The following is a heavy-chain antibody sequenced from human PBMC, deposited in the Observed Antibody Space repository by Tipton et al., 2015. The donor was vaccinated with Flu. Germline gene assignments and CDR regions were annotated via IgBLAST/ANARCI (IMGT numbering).Heavy chain of an antibody. D-gene: IGHD3-10*02. J-gene: IGHJ4*02. CDR2: IYPSGTT. CDR3: ARLSYYDVDLKNFYFDY. V-gene: IGHV4-39*01. Sequence: TLSLTCTVSSGSIGSTNYFCAWIRQPPGKRLELIGVIYPSGTTYYNPSLKSRVTISADTSKSQFSLMLRSVTAADTAVYYCARLSYYDVDLKNFYFDYWGQGALVTVSS. CDR1: SGSIGSTNYF.